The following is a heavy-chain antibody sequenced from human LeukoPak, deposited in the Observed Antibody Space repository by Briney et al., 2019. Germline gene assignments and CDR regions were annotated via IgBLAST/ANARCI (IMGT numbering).Heavy chain of an antibody. CDR3: ARGTHYDILTGYSAPFDY. V-gene: IGHV3-7*04. J-gene: IGHJ4*02. CDR2: IKQDGSEK. CDR1: GFTFSSYW. Sequence: GGSLRLSCAASGFTFSSYWMSWVRQAPGKGLEWVANIKQDGSEKYYVDSVKGRFAISRDNAKNSLYLQMNSLRAEDTAVYYCARGTHYDILTGYSAPFDYRGQGTLVTVSS. D-gene: IGHD3-9*01.